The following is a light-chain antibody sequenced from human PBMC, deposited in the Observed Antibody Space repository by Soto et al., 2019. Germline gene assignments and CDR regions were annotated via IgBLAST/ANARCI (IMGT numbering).Light chain of an antibody. J-gene: IGKJ2*01. CDR1: QTVSSY. Sequence: TVLTQSPATLSLSPGERATLSCRASQTVSSYLAWYQQKPGQAPRLLIYGASTRATGIPARFSGSGSGTEFTLTISSLQSEDFAVYYCQQYNNWPRTFGQGTKLEIK. CDR2: GAS. CDR3: QQYNNWPRT. V-gene: IGKV3-15*01.